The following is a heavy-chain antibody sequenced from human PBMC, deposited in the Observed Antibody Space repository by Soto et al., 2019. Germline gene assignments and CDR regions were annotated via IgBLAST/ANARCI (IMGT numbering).Heavy chain of an antibody. Sequence: QGTLKESGPTLVKPTQPLTLTCSFSGFSLSTSGVGVSWIRQSPGKALEWLALIYWSGDEHYRPSLKSRLSNTKDTSKNHVVLIMTDMDPVDTATYYCARGIATLPVFAFDIWGQGTMVTVSS. J-gene: IGHJ3*02. D-gene: IGHD6-6*01. CDR1: GFSLSTSGVG. CDR3: ARGIATLPVFAFDI. V-gene: IGHV2-5*01. CDR2: IYWSGDE.